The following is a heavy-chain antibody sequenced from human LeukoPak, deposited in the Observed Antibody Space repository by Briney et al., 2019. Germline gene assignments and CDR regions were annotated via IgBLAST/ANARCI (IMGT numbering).Heavy chain of an antibody. Sequence: ASVKVSCKASGGTFSSYSISWVRQAPGQGLEWMGGIIPIFDTADYAQIFQGRVTITADESTSTAYMELSSLRSEDTAVYYCARDQGSYYDSSGYSLNWFDPWGQGTLVTVSS. CDR2: IIPIFDTA. V-gene: IGHV1-69*13. D-gene: IGHD3-22*01. J-gene: IGHJ5*02. CDR1: GGTFSSYS. CDR3: ARDQGSYYDSSGYSLNWFDP.